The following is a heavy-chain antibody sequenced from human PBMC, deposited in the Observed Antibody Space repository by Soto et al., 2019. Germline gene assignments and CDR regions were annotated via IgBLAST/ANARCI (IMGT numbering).Heavy chain of an antibody. CDR1: GGTFNNNG. CDR3: AIDRMHFVRSGYSGRRWFDP. V-gene: IGHV1-69*01. D-gene: IGHD3-22*01. J-gene: IGHJ5*02. CDR2: LIPIFGTA. Sequence: QVQLVQSGAEVKKPGSSVKVSCKASGGTFNNNGVTWVRQAPGQGLEWMGGLIPIFGTASYARTFQGRVRMFADESTSTAYMELTSLRSAAAAVYYCAIDRMHFVRSGYSGRRWFDPWGQGTLVTVSS.